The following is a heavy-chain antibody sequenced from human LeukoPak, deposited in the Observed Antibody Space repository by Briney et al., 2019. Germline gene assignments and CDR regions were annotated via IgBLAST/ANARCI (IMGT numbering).Heavy chain of an antibody. CDR3: ASAQKQRTAMVRGVVDY. D-gene: IGHD3-10*01. V-gene: IGHV4-39*07. CDR1: GGSISSSSYY. CDR2: IYHSGST. Sequence: SETLSLTCTVSGGSISSSSYYWGWIRQPPGKGLEWTGSIYHSGSTYYNPSLKSRVTISVDTSKNQFSLKLSSVTAADTAVYYCASAQKQRTAMVRGVVDYWGQGTLVTVSS. J-gene: IGHJ4*02.